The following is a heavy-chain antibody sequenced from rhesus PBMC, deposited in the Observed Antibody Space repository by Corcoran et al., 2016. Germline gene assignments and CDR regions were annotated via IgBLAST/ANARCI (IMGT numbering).Heavy chain of an antibody. CDR1: GFTFSNYW. Sequence: EVQLVESGGGLVQPGGSLRLSCAASGFTFSNYWMSWVRQAPGKGRGWVGFIKNKADGVTAADAESVKGRCTYSRDDSKNTLYLKMNSLKTEDTAVYYCTRDPSYNFWTGYYKDWGQGVLVTVSS. J-gene: IGHJ4*01. V-gene: IGHV3S11*01. D-gene: IGHD3-3*01. CDR2: IKNKADGVTA. CDR3: TRDPSYNFWTGYYKD.